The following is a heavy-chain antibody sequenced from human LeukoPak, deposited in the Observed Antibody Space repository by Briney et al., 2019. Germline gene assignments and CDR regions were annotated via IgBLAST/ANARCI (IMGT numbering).Heavy chain of an antibody. J-gene: IGHJ6*03. CDR3: ARLLVAAHVVQGYYYMDV. CDR1: GYSFTSHW. CDR2: IYPGDSDT. D-gene: IGHD2-15*01. V-gene: IGHV5-51*01. Sequence: GESLKISCKGSGYSFTSHWIGWVRQMPGKGLEWMGIIYPGDSDTRYSPSFQGQVTISADKSISTAYLQWSSLKASDTAMYYCARLLVAAHVVQGYYYMDVWGKGTTVTVSS.